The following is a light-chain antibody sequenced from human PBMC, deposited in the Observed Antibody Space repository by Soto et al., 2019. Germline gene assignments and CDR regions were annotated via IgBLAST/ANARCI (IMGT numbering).Light chain of an antibody. CDR1: QRISGY. J-gene: IGKJ3*01. Sequence: DIQMTQSPSSLSASVGDKVTITCRASQRISGYLNWYQQKPGKAPQLLIYAASSLQSGVPSRFRGSGSGTDFTLTISSLQPEDFATYYCQQSYTRPPTFGPGTKVDI. CDR2: AAS. CDR3: QQSYTRPPT. V-gene: IGKV1-39*01.